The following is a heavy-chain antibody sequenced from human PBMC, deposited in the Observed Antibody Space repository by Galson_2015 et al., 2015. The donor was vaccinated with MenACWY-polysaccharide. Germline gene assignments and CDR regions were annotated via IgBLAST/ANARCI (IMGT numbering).Heavy chain of an antibody. V-gene: IGHV3-23*01. D-gene: IGHD3-3*01. J-gene: IGHJ5*02. CDR2: IRSSGTNT. CDR3: AKDSTDFWSVAGRFDH. CDR1: GFTFTSYA. Sequence: SLRLSCAASGFTFTSYAMSWVRQAPGKGLEWVSAIRSSGTNTYYADSVKGRFTISRDNSKNTLYLQMNSLRAEDTAVYYCAKDSTDFWSVAGRFDHWGQGTLVPSPQ.